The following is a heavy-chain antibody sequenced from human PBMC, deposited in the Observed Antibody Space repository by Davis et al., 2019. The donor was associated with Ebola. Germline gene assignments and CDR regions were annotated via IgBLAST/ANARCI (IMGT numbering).Heavy chain of an antibody. V-gene: IGHV3-23*01. J-gene: IGHJ5*02. D-gene: IGHD6-6*01. CDR1: GFTSYNYA. CDR3: ARDYSSSPLWANWFDP. CDR2: ISASGDRT. Sequence: GESLKISCAASGFTSYNYAITWVRQAPGKGLEWVSSISASGDRTYYADSVKGRFTISRDNSKNTLYLQMNSLRAEDTAVYYCARDYSSSPLWANWFDPWGQGTLVTVPS.